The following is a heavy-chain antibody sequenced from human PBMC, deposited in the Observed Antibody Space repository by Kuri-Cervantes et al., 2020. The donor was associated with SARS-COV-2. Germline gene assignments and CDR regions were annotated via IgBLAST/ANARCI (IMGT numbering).Heavy chain of an antibody. CDR2: IASSGST. Sequence: GGSLRLSCAASGFTVSSYAMSWVRQAPGKGLEWVSTIASSGSTYYAGSVKGRFAISRDNSKNTLYLQMNSLRADDTAVYYCAKDPTRAILGVGYFFDYWGQGTLVTVSS. V-gene: IGHV3-23*01. CDR1: GFTVSSYA. CDR3: AKDPTRAILGVGYFFDY. J-gene: IGHJ4*02. D-gene: IGHD3-3*01.